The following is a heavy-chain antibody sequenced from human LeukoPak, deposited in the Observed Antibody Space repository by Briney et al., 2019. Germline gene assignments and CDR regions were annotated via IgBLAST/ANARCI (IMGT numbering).Heavy chain of an antibody. D-gene: IGHD6-13*01. V-gene: IGHV4-59*12. J-gene: IGHJ4*02. CDR3: ARGLPSGTGPGGGDY. CDR2: IYYSGTT. CDR1: GGSISSYY. Sequence: SETLSLTCTVSGGSISSYYWSWIRQPPGKGLEWIGYIYYSGTTNYNPSLKSRVTISVDTSKNQFSLKLSSVTAADTAVYYCARGLPSGTGPGGGDYWGQGTLVTVSS.